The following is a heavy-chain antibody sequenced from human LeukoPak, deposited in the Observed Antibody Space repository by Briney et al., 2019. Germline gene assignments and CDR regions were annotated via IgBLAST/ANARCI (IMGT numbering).Heavy chain of an antibody. CDR2: IWFDGSNK. D-gene: IGHD6-13*01. CDR1: GFTFSSYD. Sequence: GGSLRLSCAASGFTFSSYDMHWVRQAPGKGLEWVAVIWFDGSNKYYADSVKGRFTISRDNSENTLYLQMNSLSAEDTAVYYCARGKEQQLYAFDIWGQGTMVTVSS. V-gene: IGHV3-33*01. J-gene: IGHJ3*02. CDR3: ARGKEQQLYAFDI.